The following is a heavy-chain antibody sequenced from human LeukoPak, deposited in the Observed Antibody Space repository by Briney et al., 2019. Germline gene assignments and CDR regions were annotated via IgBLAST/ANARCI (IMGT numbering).Heavy chain of an antibody. CDR2: IYYSGST. J-gene: IGHJ5*02. Sequence: TSETLSLTCTVSGGSISSSSYYWGWIRQPPGKGLEWIGSIYYSGSTYYNPSLKSRVTISVDTSKNQFSLKLSSVTAADTAVYYCARDPSSSSGLAWFDPWGQGTLVIVSS. D-gene: IGHD6-19*01. CDR1: GGSISSSSYY. CDR3: ARDPSSSSGLAWFDP. V-gene: IGHV4-39*07.